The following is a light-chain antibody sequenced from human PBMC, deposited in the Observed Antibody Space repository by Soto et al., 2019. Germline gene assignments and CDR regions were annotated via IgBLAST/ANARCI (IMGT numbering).Light chain of an antibody. CDR2: AAS. V-gene: IGKV1-6*01. Sequence: AIQMTQSPSSLSASVGDRVTITCRASQGIKNDLGWYQQKPGEDPKLLIYAASDLQSGVPSRFRGSGSGTDFTLTISSLQPEDFATYFCLQDYSYPRTFGQGTKLDIK. J-gene: IGKJ2*01. CDR1: QGIKND. CDR3: LQDYSYPRT.